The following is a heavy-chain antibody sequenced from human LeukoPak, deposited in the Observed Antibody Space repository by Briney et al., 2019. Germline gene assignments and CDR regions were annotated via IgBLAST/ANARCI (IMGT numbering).Heavy chain of an antibody. J-gene: IGHJ6*02. CDR2: IYSGGST. D-gene: IGHD3-22*01. CDR1: GFTVSSNY. CDR3: ARGTYYYDSSGLGMDV. V-gene: IGHV3-53*01. Sequence: GESLRLSCAASGFTVSSNYMSWVRQAPGKGLEWVSVIYSGGSTYYADSVKGRFTISRDNSKNTLYLQMNSLRAEDTAVYYCARGTYYYDSSGLGMDVWGQGTTVTVSS.